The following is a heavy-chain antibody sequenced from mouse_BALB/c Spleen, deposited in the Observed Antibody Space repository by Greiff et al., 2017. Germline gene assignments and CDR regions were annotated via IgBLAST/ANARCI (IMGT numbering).Heavy chain of an antibody. Sequence: EVKLMESGGGLVKPGGSLKLSCAASGFTFSSYAMSWVRQTPEKRLEWVASISSGGSTYYPDSVKGRFTISRDNARNILYLQMSSLRSEDTAMYYCARGRDLLWFFAYWGQGTLVTVSA. CDR3: ARGRDLLWFFAY. CDR2: ISSGGST. D-gene: IGHD2-2*01. J-gene: IGHJ3*01. CDR1: GFTFSSYA. V-gene: IGHV5-6-5*01.